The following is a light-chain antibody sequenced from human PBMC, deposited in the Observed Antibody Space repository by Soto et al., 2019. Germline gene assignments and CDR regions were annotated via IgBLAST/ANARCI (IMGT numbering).Light chain of an antibody. Sequence: QSALTQPASVSGSPGQSLTISCTGTSSDVGCYNYVSWYQQHPGKAPKLMIYDVSNRPSGVSNRFSGSKSGNTASLTSSGLQAEDEGDYYCSSYTSSSTVVFGGGTMLTVL. CDR3: SSYTSSSTVV. CDR2: DVS. J-gene: IGLJ2*01. CDR1: SSDVGCYNY. V-gene: IGLV2-14*01.